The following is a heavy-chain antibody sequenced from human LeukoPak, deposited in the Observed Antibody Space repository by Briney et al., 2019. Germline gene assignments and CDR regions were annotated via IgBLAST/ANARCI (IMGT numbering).Heavy chain of an antibody. D-gene: IGHD4-17*01. CDR1: GGSISSYY. CDR2: IYYSGST. J-gene: IGHJ2*01. CDR3: ARLSNDYGDYAGYWYFDL. V-gene: IGHV4-39*01. Sequence: SETLSLTCTVSGGSISSYYWGWIRQPPGKGLEWLGSIYYSGSTYYNPSLKSRVTISVDTSKNQFSLKLSSVTAADTAVYYCARLSNDYGDYAGYWYFDLWGRGTLVTVSS.